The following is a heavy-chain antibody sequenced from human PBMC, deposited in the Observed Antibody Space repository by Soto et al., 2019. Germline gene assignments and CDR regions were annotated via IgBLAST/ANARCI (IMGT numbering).Heavy chain of an antibody. CDR3: ARQDVRAWGRFDP. CDR1: GGSVSSSTYY. J-gene: IGHJ5*02. CDR2: IYYSGIT. D-gene: IGHD7-27*01. V-gene: IGHV4-39*01. Sequence: SETLSLTCTVSGGSVSSSTYYCGWIRQPPGKGLEWIGTIYYSGITYYNPSLQSRVTISVDTSKNQFSLRLSFVTAADAALYFCARQDVRAWGRFDPWGQGTLVTVSS.